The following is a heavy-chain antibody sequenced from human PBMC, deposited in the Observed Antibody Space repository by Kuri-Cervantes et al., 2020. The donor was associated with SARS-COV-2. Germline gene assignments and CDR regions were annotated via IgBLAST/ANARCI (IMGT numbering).Heavy chain of an antibody. J-gene: IGHJ6*02. CDR3: ARGKRVGYCSGGSCYSGRSINYYYYGMDV. D-gene: IGHD2-15*01. CDR2: IYHSGST. CDR1: GGSISSSNW. Sequence: SCAVSGGSISSSNWWSWVRQPPGKGLEWIGEIYHSGSTNYNPSLKSRVTISVDKSKNQFSLKLTSVTAADTAAYYCARGKRVGYCSGGSCYSGRSINYYYYGMDVWGQGTTVTVSS. V-gene: IGHV4-4*02.